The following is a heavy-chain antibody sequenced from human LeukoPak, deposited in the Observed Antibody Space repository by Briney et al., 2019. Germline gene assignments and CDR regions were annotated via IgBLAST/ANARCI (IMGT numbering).Heavy chain of an antibody. CDR3: ARDFSERYSLDY. CDR1: GFTFRSYA. D-gene: IGHD5-24*01. J-gene: IGHJ4*02. V-gene: IGHV3-30-3*01. Sequence: GGSLRLSCAASGFTFRSYAIHWVRQAPGKGLEWVAFISYDGTVIYYADSVMGRFTISRDNSKNTVYLQMNSLRVEDTAMYYCARDFSERYSLDYWGQGTLVTVSS. CDR2: ISYDGTVI.